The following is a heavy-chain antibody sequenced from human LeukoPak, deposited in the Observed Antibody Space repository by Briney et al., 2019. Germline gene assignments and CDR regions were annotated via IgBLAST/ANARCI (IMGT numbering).Heavy chain of an antibody. D-gene: IGHD3-22*01. CDR2: ISSSSSYI. Sequence: GGSLRLSCAASGFTFSSYSMNWVRQAPGKGLEWVSSISSSSSYIYYADSVKGRFTISRDNAKNSLYLQMNSLRAEDTAVYYCANYYDSSGPPGMDVWGQGTTVTVSS. V-gene: IGHV3-21*01. J-gene: IGHJ6*02. CDR1: GFTFSSYS. CDR3: ANYYDSSGPPGMDV.